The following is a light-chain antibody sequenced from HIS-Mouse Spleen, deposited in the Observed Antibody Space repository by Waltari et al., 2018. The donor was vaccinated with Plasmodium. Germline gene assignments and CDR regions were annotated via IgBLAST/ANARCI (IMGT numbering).Light chain of an antibody. CDR1: VLAKKY. J-gene: IGLJ3*02. V-gene: IGLV3-27*01. Sequence: SYELTQPSSVSVSPGQTARITCSGDVLAKKYARWFQQKPGQAPVLAIYKDSERPSGIPGRFSGSSSGTTVTLTISGAQVEDEADYYCYSAADNNLVFGGGTKLTVL. CDR2: KDS. CDR3: YSAADNNLV.